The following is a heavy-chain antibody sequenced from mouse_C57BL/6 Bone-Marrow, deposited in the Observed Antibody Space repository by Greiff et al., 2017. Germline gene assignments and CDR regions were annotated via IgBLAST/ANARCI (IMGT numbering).Heavy chain of an antibody. CDR1: GYTFTSYW. CDR3: EIDGYLACFAY. D-gene: IGHD2-3*01. Sequence: QVQLQQPGAELVRPGSSVKLSCKASGYTFTSYWMHWVKQRPIQGLEWIGNIDPSDSETHYNQKFKDKATLTVDKSSSTAYMQLSSLTSEDSAVYYCEIDGYLACFAYWGQGTLVTVSA. V-gene: IGHV1-52*01. CDR2: IDPSDSET. J-gene: IGHJ3*01.